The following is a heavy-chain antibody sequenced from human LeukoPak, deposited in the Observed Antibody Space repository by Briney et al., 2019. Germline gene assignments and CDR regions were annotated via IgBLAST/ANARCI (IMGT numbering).Heavy chain of an antibody. D-gene: IGHD5-18*01. J-gene: IGHJ4*02. V-gene: IGHV3-7*01. CDR2: IKQDGSEK. CDR1: GFMFSGYW. CDR3: AREEDTAIVTLGIVYYFDS. Sequence: GGSLRLSCAASGFMFSGYWMSWVRQAPGKGLEWVANIKQDGSEKNYVDSVKGRFTISRDNAKNSLYLQMNSLRAEDTAVYYCAREEDTAIVTLGIVYYFDSWGQGTLVTVSS.